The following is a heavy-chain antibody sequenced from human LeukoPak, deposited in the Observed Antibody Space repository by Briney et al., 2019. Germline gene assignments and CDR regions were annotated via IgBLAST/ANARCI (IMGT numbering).Heavy chain of an antibody. CDR2: INPSGGST. V-gene: IGHV1-46*01. D-gene: IGHD2-21*02. CDR3: ARVVPGTTWVGTYFAN. CDR1: GYTFTNYY. J-gene: IGHJ4*02. Sequence: ASVKVSCKASGYTFTNYYMHWVRQAPGQGLEWMGIINPSGGSTSNAQKFQGRVPMTRDTSTSTVYMELSSLRSEDTAVYYCARVVPGTTWVGTYFANWSQGTPVTVSS.